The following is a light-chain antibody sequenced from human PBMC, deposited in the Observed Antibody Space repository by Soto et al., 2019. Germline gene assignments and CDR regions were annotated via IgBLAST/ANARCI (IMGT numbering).Light chain of an antibody. V-gene: IGLV1-40*01. CDR3: QSYDSSLSGWV. CDR2: GNS. J-gene: IGLJ3*02. CDR1: SSNIGAGYD. Sequence: QSVLTQPPSVSGAPGQRVTISCTGSSSNIGAGYDVHWYQQLPGTAPKLLISGNSHRPSGVPDRFSGSKSGTSASLAITGLQAEDEADYYCQSYDSSLSGWVFGGGTTLTVL.